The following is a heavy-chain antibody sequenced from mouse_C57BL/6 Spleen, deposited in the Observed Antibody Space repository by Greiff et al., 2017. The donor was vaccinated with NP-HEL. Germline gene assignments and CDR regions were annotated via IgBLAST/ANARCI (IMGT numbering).Heavy chain of an antibody. Sequence: QVQLKESGAELARPGASVKLSCKASGYTFTSYGISWVKQRTGQGLEWIGEIYPRSGNTYYNEKFKGKATLTADKSSSTAYMELRSLTSEDSAVYFCVSLYDYGGVWYFDVWGTGTTVTVSS. CDR3: VSLYDYGGVWYFDV. CDR1: GYTFTSYG. CDR2: IYPRSGNT. J-gene: IGHJ1*03. D-gene: IGHD2-4*01. V-gene: IGHV1-81*01.